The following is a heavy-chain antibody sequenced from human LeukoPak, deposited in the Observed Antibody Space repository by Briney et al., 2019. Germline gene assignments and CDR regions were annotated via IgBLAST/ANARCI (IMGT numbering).Heavy chain of an antibody. D-gene: IGHD7-27*01. CDR3: ARELGRNAFDI. J-gene: IGHJ3*02. Sequence: GASVKVSCKASGYTFTDNHMYWIRQAPGQGPECMGWINPNSGGTTYAQKFQGRITMTRDTSISTAYMELSRLTSDDTAIYFCARELGRNAFDIWGQGTVVTVSS. V-gene: IGHV1-2*02. CDR1: GYTFTDNH. CDR2: INPNSGGT.